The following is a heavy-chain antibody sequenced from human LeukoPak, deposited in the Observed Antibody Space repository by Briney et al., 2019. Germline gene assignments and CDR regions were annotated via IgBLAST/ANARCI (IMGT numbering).Heavy chain of an antibody. D-gene: IGHD6-13*01. CDR1: GYTFTGYY. CDR2: INPNSGGT. J-gene: IGHJ3*02. V-gene: IGHV1-2*02. Sequence: ASVKVSCKASGYTFTGYYMHWVRQAPGQGLEGMGWINPNSGGTNYAQKFQGRVTMTRDTSISTAYMELSRLRSDDTAVYYCARSSSSWYRDAFDIWGQGTMVTVSS. CDR3: ARSSSSWYRDAFDI.